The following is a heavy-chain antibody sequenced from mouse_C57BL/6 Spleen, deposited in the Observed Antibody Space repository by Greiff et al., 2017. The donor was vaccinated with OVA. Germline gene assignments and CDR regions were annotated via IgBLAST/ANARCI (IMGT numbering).Heavy chain of an antibody. CDR2: IDPSDSYT. J-gene: IGHJ2*01. V-gene: IGHV1-69*01. CDR3: AIVSPPFDY. CDR1: GYTFTSYW. Sequence: QVQLQQPGAELVMPGASVKLSCKASGYTFTSYWMHWVKQRPGQGLEWIGEIDPSDSYTTYNQKFQGKSTLTVDKSSSTAYMQLSSLTSEDSAVYYCAIVSPPFDYWGQGTTLTVSS.